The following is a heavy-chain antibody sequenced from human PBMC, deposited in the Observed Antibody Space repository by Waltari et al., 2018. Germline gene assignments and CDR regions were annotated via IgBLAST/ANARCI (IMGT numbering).Heavy chain of an antibody. CDR2: INPSGGST. J-gene: IGHJ6*02. Sequence: LVQSGAEVKKPGASVKISCKTSEYTFTSSYIHWVRQAPGQGLEWMGIINPSGGSTIYAQKFQGRVTMTRDTSTSTVYMELSSLRSDDTAVYYCALDTGALWMDVWGQGTTVTVSS. CDR1: EYTFTSSY. V-gene: IGHV1-46*01. CDR3: ALDTGALWMDV. D-gene: IGHD2-21*01.